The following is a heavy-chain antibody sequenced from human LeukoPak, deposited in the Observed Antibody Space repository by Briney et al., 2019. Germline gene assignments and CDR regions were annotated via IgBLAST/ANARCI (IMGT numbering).Heavy chain of an antibody. D-gene: IGHD6-19*01. CDR1: GFTFGSSV. J-gene: IGHJ6*02. CDR2: ISYDGSNK. Sequence: GGSLRLSCAASGFTFGSSVMNWVRQAPGMGLEWVAVISYDGSNKYYADSVKGRFTISRDNSKNTLYLQMNSLRAEDTAVYYCARDRGIAVAHYGMDVWGQGTTVTVSS. CDR3: ARDRGIAVAHYGMDV. V-gene: IGHV3-30-3*01.